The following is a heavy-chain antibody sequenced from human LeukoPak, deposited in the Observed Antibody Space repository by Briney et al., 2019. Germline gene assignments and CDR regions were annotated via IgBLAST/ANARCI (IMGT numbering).Heavy chain of an antibody. J-gene: IGHJ4*02. CDR1: GGSISSGGYS. CDR3: ARGSMVRGVDY. V-gene: IGHV4-30-2*01. Sequence: SSETLSLTCAVSGGSISSGGYSWGWIRQPPGKGLEWIGYIYHSGSTYYNPSLKSRVTISVDRSKNQFSLKLSSVTAADTAVYYCARGSMVRGVDYWGQGTLVTVSS. CDR2: IYHSGST. D-gene: IGHD3-10*01.